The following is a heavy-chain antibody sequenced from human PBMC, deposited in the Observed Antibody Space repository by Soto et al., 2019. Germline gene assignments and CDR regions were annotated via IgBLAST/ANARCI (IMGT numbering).Heavy chain of an antibody. CDR3: ARHLTYCSAGSCYSDFPYYGMDV. Sequence: QLQLQESGPGLVKPSETLSLTCTVSGGSISSSSYYWVWIRQPPGKGLEWIGSIFYSGSTYYNPTLKSRVTITVDTSKNQFSPKLSSVTAADTAVYYCARHLTYCSAGSCYSDFPYYGMDVWGQGTTVTISS. D-gene: IGHD2-15*01. V-gene: IGHV4-39*01. CDR1: GGSISSSSYY. CDR2: IFYSGST. J-gene: IGHJ6*02.